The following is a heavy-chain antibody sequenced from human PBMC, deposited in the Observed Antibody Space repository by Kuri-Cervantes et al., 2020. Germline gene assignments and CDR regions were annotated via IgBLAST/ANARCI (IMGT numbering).Heavy chain of an antibody. CDR2: ISYDGSNK. V-gene: IGHV3-30-3*01. CDR1: SYSITSSYY. J-gene: IGHJ4*02. Sequence: LSLTCTVSSYSITSSYYWGWIRQSPGKGLEWVAVISYDGSNKYYADSVKGRFTISRDNSKNTLYLQMNSLRAEDTAVYYCARDATAEQGTNDYGDYGNFDYWGQGTLVTVSS. CDR3: ARDATAEQGTNDYGDYGNFDY. D-gene: IGHD4-17*01.